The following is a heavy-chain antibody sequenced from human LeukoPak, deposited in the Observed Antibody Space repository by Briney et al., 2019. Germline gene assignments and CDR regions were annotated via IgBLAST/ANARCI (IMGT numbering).Heavy chain of an antibody. CDR3: AGLDCGGDCYPDY. CDR2: IIPIFHTT. CDR1: GGTFSSYA. J-gene: IGHJ4*02. V-gene: IGHV1-69*05. D-gene: IGHD2-21*02. Sequence: SVKVSCKASGGTFSSYAINWVRQAPGQGLEWMGRIIPIFHTTNYTQKFQGRVTITTDESTSTAYMELSSLRSEDTAVYYCAGLDCGGDCYPDYWGQGTLVTVSS.